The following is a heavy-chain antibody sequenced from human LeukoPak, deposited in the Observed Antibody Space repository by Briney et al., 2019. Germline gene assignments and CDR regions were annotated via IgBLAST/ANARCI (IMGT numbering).Heavy chain of an antibody. CDR2: INHSGST. Sequence: PSETLSLTCAVYGGSFSGYYWSWIRQPPGKGLEWIGEINHSGSTNYNPSPKSRVTISVDTSKNQFSLKLSSVTAADTAVYYCARGSKSSAWRALYNWFDPWGQGTLVTVSS. CDR3: ARGSKSSAWRALYNWFDP. D-gene: IGHD3-22*01. CDR1: GGSFSGYY. V-gene: IGHV4-34*01. J-gene: IGHJ5*02.